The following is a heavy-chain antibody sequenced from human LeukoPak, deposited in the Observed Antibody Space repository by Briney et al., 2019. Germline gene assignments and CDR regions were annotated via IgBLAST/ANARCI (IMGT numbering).Heavy chain of an antibody. CDR2: ISWNSGSI. CDR3: AKVRSWELDFDY. V-gene: IGHV3-9*01. J-gene: IGHJ4*02. D-gene: IGHD1-26*01. Sequence: GGSLRLSCAASGFTFDDYAMHWVRQAPGKGLEWVSAISWNSGSIGYADSVKGRFTISRDNSKNTLYLQMNSLRAEDTAVYYCAKVRSWELDFDYWGQGTLVTVSS. CDR1: GFTFDDYA.